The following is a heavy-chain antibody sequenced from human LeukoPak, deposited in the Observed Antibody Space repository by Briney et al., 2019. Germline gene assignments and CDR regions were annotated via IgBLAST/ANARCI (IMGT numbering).Heavy chain of an antibody. V-gene: IGHV3-23*01. J-gene: IGHJ6*04. CDR3: AKAQRPMVRGVLTGMDV. CDR1: GFTFSSYS. Sequence: PGGSLRLSCAASGFTFSSYSMNWVRQAPGKGLEWVSAISGSGGSTYYADSVKGRFTISRDNSKNTLYLQMNSLRAEDTAVYYCAKAQRPMVRGVLTGMDVWGKGTTVTVSS. CDR2: ISGSGGST. D-gene: IGHD3-10*01.